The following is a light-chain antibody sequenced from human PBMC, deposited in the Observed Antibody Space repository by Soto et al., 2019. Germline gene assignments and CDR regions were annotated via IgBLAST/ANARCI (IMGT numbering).Light chain of an antibody. Sequence: IVLTQSPATLSLSPEARATLSFRASQGVSSSYTGWYQQRPGPTPSLLISAASSRATGIPDRFSGSGAGTDFSLTISRLEAEDFAVYYCQQYDTSPRTFGQGTKVDNK. CDR2: AAS. J-gene: IGKJ1*01. V-gene: IGKV3-20*01. CDR1: QGVSSSY. CDR3: QQYDTSPRT.